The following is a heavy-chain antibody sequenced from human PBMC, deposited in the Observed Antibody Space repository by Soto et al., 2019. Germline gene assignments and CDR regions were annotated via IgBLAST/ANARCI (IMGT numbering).Heavy chain of an antibody. CDR2: IIPIFGTA. J-gene: IGHJ4*02. CDR1: GGTFSSYA. V-gene: IGHV1-69*13. CDR3: ARDLKGYSSSSDYFDY. Sequence: SVKVSCKASGGTFSSYAISWVRQAPGQGLEWMGGIIPIFGTANYAQKFQGRVTITADESTSTAYMELSSLRSEDTAVYYCARDLKGYSSSSDYFDYWGQGTLVTVSS. D-gene: IGHD6-6*01.